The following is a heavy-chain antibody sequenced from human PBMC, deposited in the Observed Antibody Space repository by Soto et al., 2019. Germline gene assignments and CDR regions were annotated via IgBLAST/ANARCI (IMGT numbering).Heavy chain of an antibody. D-gene: IGHD3-10*01. J-gene: IGHJ4*02. CDR1: GFTFSSYA. CDR3: ARAMVRGNYFDY. V-gene: IGHV3-23*01. CDR2: IRNSGGST. Sequence: GGSLRLSCAASGFTFSSYALSWVRQAPGKGLQWVSSIRNSGGSTYYADSVKGRFTISRDNSKNTLYLQMNSLRAEDTAVYYCARAMVRGNYFDYWGQGALVTVSS.